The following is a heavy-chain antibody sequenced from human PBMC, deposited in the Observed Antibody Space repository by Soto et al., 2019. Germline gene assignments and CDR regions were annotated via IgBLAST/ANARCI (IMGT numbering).Heavy chain of an antibody. V-gene: IGHV1-69*01. CDR3: ARVRHGGYPRVGAFDI. J-gene: IGHJ3*02. D-gene: IGHD5-18*01. CDR1: GGTFSRYA. Sequence: QVQLVQSGAEVKKPGSSVKVSCKASGGTFSRYAISWVRQAPGQGLEWMGGIIPIFGTANYAQKFQGIVTINADESTSTAYLERSSLSSAATAVYYCARVRHGGYPRVGAFDIWGQGTMVTVSS. CDR2: IIPIFGTA.